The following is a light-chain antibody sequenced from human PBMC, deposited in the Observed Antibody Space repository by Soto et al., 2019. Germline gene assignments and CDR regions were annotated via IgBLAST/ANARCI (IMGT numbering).Light chain of an antibody. Sequence: DIVMTQSPATLSVSPGERATLSCRASQSVSNKLAWYQQRPGQAPRLVLYGASTRATNIPARSSGSGSGTEFTLTITGLQSEDSAVYYCQQYYVWPLTFGPGTKVDFK. CDR3: QQYYVWPLT. J-gene: IGKJ3*01. V-gene: IGKV3-15*01. CDR2: GAS. CDR1: QSVSNK.